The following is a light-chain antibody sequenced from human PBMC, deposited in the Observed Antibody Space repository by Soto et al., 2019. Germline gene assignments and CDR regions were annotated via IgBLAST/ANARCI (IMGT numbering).Light chain of an antibody. CDR2: GTT. J-gene: IGKJ4*01. Sequence: EIVLTQSPGTVSLSPGETAALSCRASQTVSSNYLAWYQHKPGQAPRLLIYGTTSRATGVPDRFSGGGSGTAFTLTISRQEPEDFAVYNCQQYGSSPPTLGGGTQVEI. CDR1: QTVSSNY. V-gene: IGKV3-20*01. CDR3: QQYGSSPPT.